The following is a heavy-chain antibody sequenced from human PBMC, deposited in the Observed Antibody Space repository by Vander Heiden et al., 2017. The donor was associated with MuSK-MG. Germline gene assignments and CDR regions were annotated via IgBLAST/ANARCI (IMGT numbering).Heavy chain of an antibody. CDR1: RFTFSSYG. J-gene: IGHJ4*02. V-gene: IGHV3-30*02. Sequence: QVQLVESGGGVVQPGGSLRLSCAASRFTFSSYGMHWVRQAPGKGLEWVAFIRYDGSNKYYADSVKGRFTISRDNSKNTLYLQMNSLRAEDTAVYYCAKKVSLGGYFDYWGQGTLVTVSS. CDR3: AKKVSLGGYFDY. D-gene: IGHD3-16*01. CDR2: IRYDGSNK.